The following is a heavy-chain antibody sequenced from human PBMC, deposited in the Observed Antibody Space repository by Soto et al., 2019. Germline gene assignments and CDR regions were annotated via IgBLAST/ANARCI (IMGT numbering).Heavy chain of an antibody. CDR1: GFTFSNAW. CDR3: AKDPAVAGNGDAFDI. J-gene: IGHJ3*02. D-gene: IGHD6-19*01. V-gene: IGHV3-15*01. CDR2: IKSRTAGGTT. Sequence: EVQLVESGGGLVKPGGSLRLSCAASGFTFSNAWMSWVRQAPGKGLEWVGRIKSRTAGGTTDYAAPVKGRFTISRDDSKNTLYLQMNSLRAEDTAVYYCAKDPAVAGNGDAFDIWGQGTMVTVSS.